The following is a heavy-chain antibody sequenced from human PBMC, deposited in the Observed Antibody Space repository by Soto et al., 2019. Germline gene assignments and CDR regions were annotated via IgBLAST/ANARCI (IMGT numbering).Heavy chain of an antibody. Sequence: PSETLSLTCTVSGGSISSSSYYWGWIRQPPWKGLEWIGSIYYSGSTYYNPSLKSRVTISVDTFKNQFSLKLSSVTAADTAVYYCARLFIQLWLMGDFDYWGQGTLVTVSS. CDR2: IYYSGST. CDR3: ARLFIQLWLMGDFDY. CDR1: GGSISSSSYY. J-gene: IGHJ4*02. V-gene: IGHV4-39*01. D-gene: IGHD5-18*01.